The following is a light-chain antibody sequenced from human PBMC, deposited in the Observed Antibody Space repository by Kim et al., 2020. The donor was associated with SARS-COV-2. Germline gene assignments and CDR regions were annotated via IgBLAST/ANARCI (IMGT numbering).Light chain of an antibody. J-gene: IGLJ3*02. CDR1: SSNLGNNA. CDR3: AAWDDSMQGWV. CDR2: SDN. Sequence: QSVLTQPSSASGTPGQRVTISCSGSSSNLGNNAINWYQQLPGTAPRLLVHSDNQLPSGVPDRFSGSKSGTSGSLAISGLQSEDEADYHCAAWDDSMQGWVFGGGTQLTVL. V-gene: IGLV1-44*01.